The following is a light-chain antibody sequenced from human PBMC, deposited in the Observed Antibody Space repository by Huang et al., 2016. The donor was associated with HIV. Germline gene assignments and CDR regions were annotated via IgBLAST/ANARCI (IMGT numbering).Light chain of an antibody. V-gene: IGKV3-20*01. CDR2: AAS. Sequence: EIVLTQSPGTLSVFPGERAILSCRASQSTSSSYLAWYQQKRGQPPRRLISAASRRATGISDRFSGSGSGSDFTLTISRLEPEDFAVYFCQQYGRSPPLTFGGGTKVEMK. CDR3: QQYGRSPPLT. CDR1: QSTSSSY. J-gene: IGKJ4*01.